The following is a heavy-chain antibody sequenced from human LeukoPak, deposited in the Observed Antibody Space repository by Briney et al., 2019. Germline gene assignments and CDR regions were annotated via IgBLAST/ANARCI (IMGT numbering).Heavy chain of an antibody. D-gene: IGHD3-22*01. CDR2: ISAYNGNT. CDR3: ARVPPYDSSGYRFDY. J-gene: IGHJ4*02. Sequence: ASVKVSCKASGYTFTSYGISWVRQAPGQGLEWMGWISAYNGNTNYAQKLQGRVTMTTDTSTGTAYMELRSLRSDDTAVYYCARVPPYDSSGYRFDYWGQGTLVTVSS. CDR1: GYTFTSYG. V-gene: IGHV1-18*01.